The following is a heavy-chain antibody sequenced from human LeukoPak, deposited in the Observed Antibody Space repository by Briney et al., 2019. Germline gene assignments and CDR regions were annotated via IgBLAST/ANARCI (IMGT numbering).Heavy chain of an antibody. CDR3: ARDRIQLWSYES. D-gene: IGHD5-18*01. J-gene: IGHJ4*02. CDR2: IIPILGIA. Sequence: ASVKVSCKASGYTFTSYDINWVRQAPGQGLEWMGRIIPILGIANYAQKFQGRVTITADKSTSTAYMELSSLRSEDTAVYYCARDRIQLWSYESWGQGTLVTVSS. V-gene: IGHV1-69*04. CDR1: GYTFTSYD.